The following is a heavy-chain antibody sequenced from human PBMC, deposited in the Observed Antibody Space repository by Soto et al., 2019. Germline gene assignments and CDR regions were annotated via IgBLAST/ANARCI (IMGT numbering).Heavy chain of an antibody. CDR2: IFSGGST. CDR3: ARRASYCSGGGCVSQGLDY. J-gene: IGHJ4*02. Sequence: GGSLRLSCAASGFTVSTNSMSWVRQAPGKGPECVSVIFSGGSTYYADSVEGRFTISRDNPKNTLYLQMNGLRAEDTAVYYCARRASYCSGGGCVSQGLDYWGQGTLVTVSS. V-gene: IGHV3-53*01. D-gene: IGHD2-15*01. CDR1: GFTVSTNS.